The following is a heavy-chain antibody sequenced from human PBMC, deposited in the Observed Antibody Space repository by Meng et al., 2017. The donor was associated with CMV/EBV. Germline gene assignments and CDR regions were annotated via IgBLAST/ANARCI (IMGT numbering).Heavy chain of an antibody. CDR1: GFTVSSNY. Sequence: GESLKISCAASGFTVSSNYMSWVRQAPGKGLEWVSAIYSGGSTYYADSVKGRFTISRDNSKNTLYLQMNSLRAEDTAVYYYARDYRSTIGPFYYYYGMDIWGQGTTVTISS. D-gene: IGHD3-9*01. CDR2: IYSGGST. CDR3: ARDYRSTIGPFYYYYGMDI. V-gene: IGHV3-53*01. J-gene: IGHJ6*02.